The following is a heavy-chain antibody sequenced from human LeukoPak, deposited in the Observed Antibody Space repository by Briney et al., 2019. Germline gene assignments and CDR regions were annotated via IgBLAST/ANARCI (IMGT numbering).Heavy chain of an antibody. D-gene: IGHD5-18*01. CDR2: IDPSDSYT. CDR1: GYSFTSYW. CDR3: ARLDTAGSYYYGMDV. V-gene: IGHV5-10-1*01. Sequence: GESLKISCRGSGYSFTSYWISWVRQMPGKGLEWMGRIDPSDSYTNYSPSFQGHVTISADKSISTAYLQWSSLKASDTAMYCCARLDTAGSYYYGMDVWGRGTTVTVSS. J-gene: IGHJ6*02.